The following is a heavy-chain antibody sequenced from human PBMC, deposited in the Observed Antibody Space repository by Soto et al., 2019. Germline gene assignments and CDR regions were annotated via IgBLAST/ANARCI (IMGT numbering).Heavy chain of an antibody. V-gene: IGHV4-39*01. J-gene: IGHJ4*02. CDR1: GDSITSSSFY. D-gene: IGHD1-26*01. CDR2: IFHTGAT. Sequence: PSETLSLTCTVSGDSITSSSFYWGWIRQPPGKGLEWIGHIFHTGATYQNPTLKSRLRMSVDTSKNRFSLNLSSVTATDTAVYYCARRRIVPTTNFDYWGQGTLVTVSS. CDR3: ARRRIVPTTNFDY.